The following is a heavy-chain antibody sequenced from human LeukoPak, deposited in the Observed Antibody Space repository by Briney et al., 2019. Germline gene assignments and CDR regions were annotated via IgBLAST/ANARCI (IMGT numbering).Heavy chain of an antibody. D-gene: IGHD3-10*01. Sequence: PGGSLRLSCAASGFTFSSYAMSWVRQAPGKGLEWVAVIWHDGSVLDYSESVKGRFTVSRDNRKNTLYLQMDSLRVEDTAVYYCARDRGQDDPIDIWGQGTLVTVSS. CDR3: ARDRGQDDPIDI. CDR2: IWHDGSVL. J-gene: IGHJ4*02. V-gene: IGHV3-33*08. CDR1: GFTFSSYA.